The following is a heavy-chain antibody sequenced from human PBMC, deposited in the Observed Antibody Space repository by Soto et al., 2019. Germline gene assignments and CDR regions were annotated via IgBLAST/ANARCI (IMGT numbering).Heavy chain of an antibody. V-gene: IGHV3-23*01. Sequence: GGSLRLSCAASGFTFSSYAMSWVRQAPGKGLEWVSAISGSGGSTYYADSVKGRFTISRDNSKNTLYLQMNSLRAEDTVVYYCAKDRTYSSGWYPLKNDYWGQGTLVTVSS. CDR2: ISGSGGST. CDR1: GFTFSSYA. J-gene: IGHJ4*02. CDR3: AKDRTYSSGWYPLKNDY. D-gene: IGHD6-19*01.